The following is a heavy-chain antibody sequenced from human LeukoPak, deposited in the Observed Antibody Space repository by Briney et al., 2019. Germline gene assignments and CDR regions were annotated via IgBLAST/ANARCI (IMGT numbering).Heavy chain of an antibody. J-gene: IGHJ3*02. V-gene: IGHV3-11*06. CDR3: ARVLWFGDYDAFDI. D-gene: IGHD3-10*01. CDR2: ISSSSSYT. CDR1: GFSFSDYY. Sequence: KPGGSLRLSCAASGFSFSDYYMSWIRQPPGKGLEWVAHISSSSSYTNYADSLKGRFTISRDNAKNSLYLQMNSLRAEDTAVYYCARVLWFGDYDAFDIWGQGTMVTVSS.